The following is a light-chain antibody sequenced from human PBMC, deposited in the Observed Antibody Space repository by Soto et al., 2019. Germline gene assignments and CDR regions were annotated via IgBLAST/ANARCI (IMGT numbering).Light chain of an antibody. J-gene: IGKJ2*01. CDR1: QSISSW. CDR3: QQYNSYSYT. Sequence: DIQMTQSPSTLSASVGDRVTITCRASQSISSWLAWYQQKPGQAPKLLIYDASSLESWVPSRFSGSGSGTEFTLTISSLQPDDFATYHCQQYNSYSYTFGQGTKLEIK. CDR2: DAS. V-gene: IGKV1-5*01.